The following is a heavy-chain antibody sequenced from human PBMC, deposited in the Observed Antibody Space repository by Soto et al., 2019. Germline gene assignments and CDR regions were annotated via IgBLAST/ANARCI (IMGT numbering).Heavy chain of an antibody. CDR2: IIPIFGTA. Sequence: GASVKVSCKASGGTFSSYAISWVRQAPGQGLEWMGGIIPIFGTANYAQKFQGRVTITADESTSTAYMELSSLRSEDTAVYYCASYTLYSSSSLDYWGQGXLVTVSS. D-gene: IGHD6-6*01. CDR1: GGTFSSYA. J-gene: IGHJ4*02. CDR3: ASYTLYSSSSLDY. V-gene: IGHV1-69*13.